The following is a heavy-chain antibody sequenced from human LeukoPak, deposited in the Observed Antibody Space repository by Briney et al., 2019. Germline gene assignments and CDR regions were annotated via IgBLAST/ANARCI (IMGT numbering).Heavy chain of an antibody. CDR1: GGSISSYY. CDR2: IYYSGST. D-gene: IGHD3-9*01. J-gene: IGHJ5*02. V-gene: IGHV4-59*01. CDR3: ARDQAHYDILTGYYGWSWFDP. Sequence: SETLSLTCTVSGGSISSYYWSWIRQPPGKGLEWIGYIYYSGSTNYNPSLKSRVTISVDTSKNQFSLKLSSVTAADTAVYYCARDQAHYDILTGYYGWSWFDPWGQGTLVTVSS.